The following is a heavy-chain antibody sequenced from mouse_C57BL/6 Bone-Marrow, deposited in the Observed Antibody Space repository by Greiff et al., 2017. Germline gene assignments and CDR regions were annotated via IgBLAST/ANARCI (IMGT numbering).Heavy chain of an antibody. CDR3: ARDYGTYRGAY. CDR2: IYPRSGNT. CDR1: GYTFTSYG. D-gene: IGHD2-1*01. Sequence: QVQLQESGAELARPGASVKLSCKASGYTFTSYGISWVKQRTGQGLEWIGEIYPRSGNTYYNEKFKGKATLTADKSSSTAYMELRSLTSEDSAVYFCARDYGTYRGAYWGQGTLVTVSA. J-gene: IGHJ3*01. V-gene: IGHV1-81*01.